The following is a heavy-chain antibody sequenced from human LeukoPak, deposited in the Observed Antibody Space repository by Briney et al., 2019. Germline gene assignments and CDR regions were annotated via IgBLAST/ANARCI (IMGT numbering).Heavy chain of an antibody. CDR3: AKRDGSTSYYYYGMDV. D-gene: IGHD5/OR15-5a*01. V-gene: IGHV3-23*01. Sequence: GGSLRLSCAASGFTFSSYAMSWVRQAPGKGLEWVSGISGSGGSTYYADSVKGRFTISRDNSKNTLYLQMNSLRAEDTAVYYCAKRDGSTSYYYYGMDVWGQGTTVTVSS. J-gene: IGHJ6*02. CDR2: ISGSGGST. CDR1: GFTFSSYA.